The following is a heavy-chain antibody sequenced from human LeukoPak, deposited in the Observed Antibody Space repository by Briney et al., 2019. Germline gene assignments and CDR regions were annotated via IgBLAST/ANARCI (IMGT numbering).Heavy chain of an antibody. CDR3: ARVGYSGWNLEY. CDR2: INQGGSVK. V-gene: IGHV3-7*01. Sequence: GGSLRLSCAASGFTFSSYWMSWVRQAPGKGLEWVANINQGGSVKYYADSVKGRFTISRDDAKSSLYVQMNSLRDEDTAVYYCARVGYSGWNLEYWGQGTLVTVSS. D-gene: IGHD5-12*01. J-gene: IGHJ4*02. CDR1: GFTFSSYW.